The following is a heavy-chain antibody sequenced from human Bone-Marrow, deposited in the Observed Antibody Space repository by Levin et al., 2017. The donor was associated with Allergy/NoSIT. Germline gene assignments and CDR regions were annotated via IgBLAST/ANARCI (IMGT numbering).Heavy chain of an antibody. Sequence: AGGSLRLSCAASGFTFSNHGMHWVRQAPGKGLEWVTFISDDGSDQDYVDSVKGRFTISRDNSKNTLFLQMNNLRPEDTAVYYCARSLIGTTSGCWGQGTLVTVSS. CDR1: GFTFSNHG. V-gene: IGHV3-30*03. D-gene: IGHD1-20*01. CDR3: ARSLIGTTSGC. J-gene: IGHJ4*02. CDR2: ISDDGSDQ.